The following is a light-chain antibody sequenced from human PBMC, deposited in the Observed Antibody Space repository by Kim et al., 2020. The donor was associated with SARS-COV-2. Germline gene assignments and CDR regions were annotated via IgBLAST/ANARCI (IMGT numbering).Light chain of an antibody. CDR2: DAS. V-gene: IGKV1-33*01. Sequence: SVGDRVTITCQASQDISNYLNWYHQKPGKAPKLLIYDASNLETGVPSRCSGSGSGTDFSFTISSLQPEDIATYYCQQYDNLPPLTFGGGTKVEIK. J-gene: IGKJ4*01. CDR3: QQYDNLPPLT. CDR1: QDISNY.